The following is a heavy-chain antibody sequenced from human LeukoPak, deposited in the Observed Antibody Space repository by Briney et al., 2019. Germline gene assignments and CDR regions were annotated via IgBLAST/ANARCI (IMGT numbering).Heavy chain of an antibody. D-gene: IGHD5-18*01. CDR3: ASYSYGPTPLDY. V-gene: IGHV3-21*01. Sequence: PGGSLRLSCAASGFTFSSYSMNWVRQAPGKGLEWVSSISSSSSYIYYADSVKGRFTISRDNAKNSLYLQMNSLRAEDTAVYYCASYSYGPTPLDYWGQGTLVTVSS. J-gene: IGHJ4*02. CDR2: ISSSSSYI. CDR1: GFTFSSYS.